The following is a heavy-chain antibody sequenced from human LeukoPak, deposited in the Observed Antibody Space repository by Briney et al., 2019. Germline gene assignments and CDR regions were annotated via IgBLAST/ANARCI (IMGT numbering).Heavy chain of an antibody. CDR2: IFYTGTA. V-gene: IGHV4-31*03. CDR1: GVSVNSADYY. J-gene: IGHJ6*02. Sequence: SETLSLTCSVSGVSVNSADYYWSWIRHHPGEGLEWIGYIFYTGTAYYNPSLESRVTISIDTSKNQSSLTLTSVTAADTAVYYCARDPEGVRAVDVWGQGTTVTVSS. D-gene: IGHD1-14*01. CDR3: ARDPEGVRAVDV.